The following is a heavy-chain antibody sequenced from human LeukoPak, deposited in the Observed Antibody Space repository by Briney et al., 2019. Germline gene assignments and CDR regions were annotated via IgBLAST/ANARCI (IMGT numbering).Heavy chain of an antibody. Sequence: GGSLRLSCAASGFTFSSYWMHWVHQAPGKGLVWVSRIKSDGSSTNYADSVKGRFTISRDNAKNTLYLQMNSLRAEDTAVYYCARAVGNSEDFDYWGQGTLVTVSS. J-gene: IGHJ4*02. D-gene: IGHD4-23*01. V-gene: IGHV3-74*01. CDR1: GFTFSSYW. CDR3: ARAVGNSEDFDY. CDR2: IKSDGSST.